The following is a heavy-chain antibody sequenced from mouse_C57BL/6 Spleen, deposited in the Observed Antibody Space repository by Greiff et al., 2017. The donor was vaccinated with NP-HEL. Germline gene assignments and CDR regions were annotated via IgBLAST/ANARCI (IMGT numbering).Heavy chain of an antibody. CDR1: GYTFTSYT. J-gene: IGHJ2*01. CDR3: ARSAITTEGFDY. Sequence: QVQLQQSGAELARPGASVKMSCTASGYTFTSYTMHWVKQRPGQGLEWIGYINPSSGDTKYNQKFKDKATLTADKSSSTAYMQLSSLTSEDSAVYYCARSAITTEGFDYWGQGTTLTVSS. D-gene: IGHD1-2*01. CDR2: INPSSGDT. V-gene: IGHV1-4*01.